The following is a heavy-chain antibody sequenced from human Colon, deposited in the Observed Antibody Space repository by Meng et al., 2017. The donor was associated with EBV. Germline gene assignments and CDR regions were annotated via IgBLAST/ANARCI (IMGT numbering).Heavy chain of an antibody. Sequence: QVQLQESGPGLVKPSQTLSLTCTVSGGSISSGNHYWGWIRQHPGKGLEYIGYIYYSGSTYYNPSLKSRVIISVDTSKNQFSLRLNSVTAADTAVYYCASLYGDSSVWYLDLWGRGTLVTVAS. V-gene: IGHV4-31*03. CDR1: GGSISSGNHY. CDR2: IYYSGST. CDR3: ASLYGDSSVWYLDL. J-gene: IGHJ2*01. D-gene: IGHD4-17*01.